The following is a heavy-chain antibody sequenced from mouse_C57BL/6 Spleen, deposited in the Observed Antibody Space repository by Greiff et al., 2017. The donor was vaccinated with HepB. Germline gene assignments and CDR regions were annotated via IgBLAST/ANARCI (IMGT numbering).Heavy chain of an antibody. J-gene: IGHJ4*01. CDR1: GFSLTSYG. CDR2: IWRGGST. D-gene: IGHD2-5*01. CDR3: AKGAYYSNLYAMDY. V-gene: IGHV2-5*01. Sequence: QVQLQRSGPGLVQPSQSLSITCTVSGFSLTSYGVHWVRQSPGKGLEWLGVIWRGGSTDYNAAFMSRLSITKDNSKSQVFFKMNSLQADDTAIYYCAKGAYYSNLYAMDYWGQGTSVTVSS.